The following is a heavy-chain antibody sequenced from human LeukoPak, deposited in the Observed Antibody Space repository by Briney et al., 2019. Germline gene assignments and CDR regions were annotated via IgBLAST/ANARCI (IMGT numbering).Heavy chain of an antibody. CDR1: GGSISSGGYY. D-gene: IGHD3-10*01. CDR3: ARGSDYYGSGYNWFDP. V-gene: IGHV4-31*03. Sequence: SETLSLTCTLSGGSISSGGYYWSWIRQHPGKGLEWIGYIYYSGSTYYNPSLKSRVTISVDTSKNQFSLKLSSVTAADTAVYYCARGSDYYGSGYNWFDPWGQGTLVTVSS. CDR2: IYYSGST. J-gene: IGHJ5*02.